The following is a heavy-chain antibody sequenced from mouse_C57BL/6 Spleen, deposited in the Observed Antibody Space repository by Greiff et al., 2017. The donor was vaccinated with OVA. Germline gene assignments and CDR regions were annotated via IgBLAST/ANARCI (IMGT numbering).Heavy chain of an antibody. J-gene: IGHJ2*01. CDR3: ARGRDYYGSPFDY. CDR1: GYSLPRGY. Sequence: EVQLQPSGPGLAKPSQTLSPTCSVTGYSLPRGYLNWIRKFPGNKLDYMGYISYSGSTYYNPSLKSRISITRDTSKNQYYLQLNSVTTEDTATYYCARGRDYYGSPFDYWGQGTTLTVSS. D-gene: IGHD1-1*01. CDR2: ISYSGST. V-gene: IGHV3-8*01.